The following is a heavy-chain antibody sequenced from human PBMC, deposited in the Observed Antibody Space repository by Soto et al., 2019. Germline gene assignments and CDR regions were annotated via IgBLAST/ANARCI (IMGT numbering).Heavy chain of an antibody. CDR2: ISWRSSTI. D-gene: IGHD6-6*01. Sequence: WWSLRLSCSASVFTFSIYSMHWVRQAPGKGLEWVSYISWRSSTIHYADSVKGRFTISRDNAKNSLYLQMNSLRDEDTAVYYCARDQQLDVGDYYYGMDVWGQGTTVTVSS. CDR1: VFTFSIYS. CDR3: ARDQQLDVGDYYYGMDV. V-gene: IGHV3-48*02. J-gene: IGHJ6*02.